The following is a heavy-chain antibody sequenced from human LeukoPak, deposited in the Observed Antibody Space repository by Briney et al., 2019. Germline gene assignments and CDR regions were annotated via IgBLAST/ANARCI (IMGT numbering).Heavy chain of an antibody. V-gene: IGHV3-21*01. CDR3: ARVEQRLEPTFDY. CDR1: GFTFSSYS. Sequence: GGSLRLSCAASGFTFSSYSMNWVRQAPGKGLEWVSSISSSSSYIYYADSVKGRFTISRDNAKNSLYLQMNSLRAEDTAVYYCARVEQRLEPTFDYWGQGTLVTVSS. CDR2: ISSSSSYI. J-gene: IGHJ4*02. D-gene: IGHD6-25*01.